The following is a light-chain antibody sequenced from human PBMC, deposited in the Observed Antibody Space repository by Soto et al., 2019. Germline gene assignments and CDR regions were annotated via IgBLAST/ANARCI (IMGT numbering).Light chain of an antibody. J-gene: IGLJ2*01. V-gene: IGLV2-14*03. CDR1: SSDIGAYNS. CDR2: DVS. Sequence: QSALTQPASVSASPGQSITISCTGTSSDIGAYNSVSWYQQHPGQAPQLMIYDVSYRPSGISSRFSGSKSGNTASLAISGLQADDDADYYCASYTSARIRVFGGGTQLTVL. CDR3: ASYTSARIRV.